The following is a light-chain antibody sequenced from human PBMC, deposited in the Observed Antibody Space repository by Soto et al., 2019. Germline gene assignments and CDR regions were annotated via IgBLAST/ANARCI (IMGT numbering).Light chain of an antibody. Sequence: DIQMTQSPSTLSASVGDRVTITCRAGQSISSWLAWYQQKPGKAPNLLIYATSSLQSGVPSRFSGSRSGPDFTLTISSLQPEDFATYYCQQSYSSPPTFGQGTKVDIK. CDR3: QQSYSSPPT. V-gene: IGKV1-39*01. J-gene: IGKJ1*01. CDR1: QSISSW. CDR2: ATS.